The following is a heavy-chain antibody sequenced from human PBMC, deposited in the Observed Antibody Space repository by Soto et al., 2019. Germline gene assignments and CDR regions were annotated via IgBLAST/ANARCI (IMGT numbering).Heavy chain of an antibody. CDR3: ARVYGTNFDY. V-gene: IGHV4-34*01. Sequence: QVQLQQWGAGLLKPSETLSLTCAVYGGSFSGYYWTWIRQPPGKGLEWIGEINHSGSTNDNPSRKSRVTISVDTAKNQFSLKLSSVPAADTAVYYCARVYGTNFDYWGQGTLVTVSS. J-gene: IGHJ4*02. D-gene: IGHD3-10*01. CDR2: INHSGST. CDR1: GGSFSGYY.